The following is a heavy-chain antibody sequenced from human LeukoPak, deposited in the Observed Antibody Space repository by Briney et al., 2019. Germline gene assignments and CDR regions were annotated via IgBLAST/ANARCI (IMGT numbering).Heavy chain of an antibody. CDR1: GGSFSGYY. Sequence: PSETLSLTCAVYGGSFSGYYWSWIRQPPGKGPEWIGEINHSGSTNYNPSLKSRVTISVDTSKNQFSLKLSSVTAADTAVYYCATIAVAGHNDYWGQGTLVTVSS. CDR3: ATIAVAGHNDY. CDR2: INHSGST. V-gene: IGHV4-34*01. D-gene: IGHD6-19*01. J-gene: IGHJ4*02.